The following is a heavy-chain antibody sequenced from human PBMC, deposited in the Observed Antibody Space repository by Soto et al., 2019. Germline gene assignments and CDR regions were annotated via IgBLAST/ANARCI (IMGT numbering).Heavy chain of an antibody. CDR1: GYTFTSYA. V-gene: IGHV1-3*01. CDR2: INAGNGNT. D-gene: IGHD3-3*01. CDR3: ARDAYYDFWSGPQADAFEI. Sequence: QVQLVQSGAEVKKPGASVKVSCKASGYTFTSYAMHWVRQAPGQRLEWMGWINAGNGNTKYSQKFQGRVTITRDTSASIAYMELSSLRSEDTAVYYCARDAYYDFWSGPQADAFEIWGQGTMVTVSS. J-gene: IGHJ3*02.